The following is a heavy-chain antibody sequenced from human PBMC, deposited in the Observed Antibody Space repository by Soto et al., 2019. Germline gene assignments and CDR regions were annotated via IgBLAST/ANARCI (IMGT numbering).Heavy chain of an antibody. J-gene: IGHJ5*02. CDR1: GGSISSGGYY. V-gene: IGHV4-31*03. CDR3: ARSGYSSAGFGVWFDP. D-gene: IGHD6-25*01. Sequence: SETLSLTCTVSGGSISSGGYYWSWIRQHPGKGLEWIGYIYYSGSTYYNPSLKSRVTISVDTSKNQLSLKLSSVTAADTAVYYCARSGYSSAGFGVWFDPWGQGTLVTVSS. CDR2: IYYSGST.